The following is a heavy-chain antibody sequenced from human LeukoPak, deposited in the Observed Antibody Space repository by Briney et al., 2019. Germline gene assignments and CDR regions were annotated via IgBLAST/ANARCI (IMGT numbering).Heavy chain of an antibody. CDR1: GFTFSSYS. CDR2: ITSSNNYI. D-gene: IGHD3-10*01. V-gene: IGHV3-21*01. J-gene: IGHJ4*01. Sequence: GGSLRLSCAASGFTFSSYSMNWVRQAPGKGLEWVSSITSSNNYIYYADSVKGRFTISRDNSENSLYLQMNSLRIEDTAMYYCTRLSAMLRGPEPIYYFDSWGQGTLVTVSS. CDR3: TRLSAMLRGPEPIYYFDS.